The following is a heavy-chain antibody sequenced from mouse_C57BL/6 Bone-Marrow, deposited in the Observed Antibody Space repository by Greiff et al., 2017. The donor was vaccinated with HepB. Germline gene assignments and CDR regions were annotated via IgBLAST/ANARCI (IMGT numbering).Heavy chain of an antibody. CDR1: GYTFTSYW. D-gene: IGHD1-1*01. CDR3: ARSGYYGSSPHFDY. Sequence: QVQLQQPGAELVKPGASVKMSCKASGYTFTSYWITWVKQRPGQGLEWIGDIYPGSGSTNYNEKFKSKATLTVDTSSSTAYMQLSSLTSEDSAVYYGARSGYYGSSPHFDYWGQGTTLTVSS. V-gene: IGHV1-55*01. CDR2: IYPGSGST. J-gene: IGHJ2*01.